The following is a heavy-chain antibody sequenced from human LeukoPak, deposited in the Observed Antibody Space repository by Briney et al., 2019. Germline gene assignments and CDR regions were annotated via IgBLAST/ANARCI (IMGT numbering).Heavy chain of an antibody. D-gene: IGHD6-19*01. J-gene: IGHJ4*02. CDR3: ARSSLAVYFNY. CDR2: IFTRGTT. V-gene: IGHV4-61*09. CDR1: GGSISSGSYY. Sequence: PSETLSLTCTVSGGSISSGSYYWNWIRQPAGKGLEWLGNIFTRGTTNYNASLESRLTLSLDTARNQFSLSLRSVTAADTAIYFCARSSLAVYFNYWGQGTLVTASP.